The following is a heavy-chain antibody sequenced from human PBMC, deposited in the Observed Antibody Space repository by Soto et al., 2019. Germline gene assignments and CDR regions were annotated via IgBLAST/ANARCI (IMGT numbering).Heavy chain of an antibody. D-gene: IGHD6-13*01. CDR1: GYMFTSYG. Sequence: ASVKVSCKASGYMFTSYGISWVRQAPGQGLEWMGWISAHNGNTKNAQKFQGRVTMTTDTSTSTAYMELRSLRSDDTAVYYCARDWAYSGLLDYWGQGTLVTVSS. V-gene: IGHV1-18*01. CDR2: ISAHNGNT. CDR3: ARDWAYSGLLDY. J-gene: IGHJ4*02.